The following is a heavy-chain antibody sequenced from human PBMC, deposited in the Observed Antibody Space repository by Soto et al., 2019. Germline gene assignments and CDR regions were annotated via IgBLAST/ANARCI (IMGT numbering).Heavy chain of an antibody. CDR3: SRTAAAGTYYYGMDV. CDR2: IYPGDSDT. V-gene: IGHV5-51*01. Sequence: GESRNISCKGSGYRFTSYWIGWARQMPGKGLEWMGIIYPGDSDTRYSPSFQGQVTISADKSISTAYLQWSSLKASDTAMYYCSRTAAAGTYYYGMDVWGQGTTVSVSS. CDR1: GYRFTSYW. J-gene: IGHJ6*02. D-gene: IGHD6-13*01.